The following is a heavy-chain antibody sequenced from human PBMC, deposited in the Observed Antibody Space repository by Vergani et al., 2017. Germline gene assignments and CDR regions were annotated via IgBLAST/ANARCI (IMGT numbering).Heavy chain of an antibody. D-gene: IGHD2-21*01. Sequence: QVRLEESGPGLVKPSETLSLTCSVSGYSIGSGFYWAWIRQSPGEGLQWLTSIQNRGKTYHNPSLKSRVPVSLDTSKNRFSLNLTSVTATDTAVYYCARSQGDYWYLDLWGPGSLVTVSS. CDR2: IQNRGKT. CDR1: GYSIGSGFY. V-gene: IGHV4-38-2*01. J-gene: IGHJ2*01. CDR3: ARSQGDYWYLDL.